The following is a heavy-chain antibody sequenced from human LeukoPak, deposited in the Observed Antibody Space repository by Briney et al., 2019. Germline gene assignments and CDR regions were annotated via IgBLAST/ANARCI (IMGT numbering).Heavy chain of an antibody. CDR2: ISSSGNTI. Sequence: GGSLRLSCAASGFTFSSYEMNWVRQAPGKGLEWLSYISSSGNTIYYADSVKGRFTISRDNAKNSLCLQMNSLRAEDTAVYYCARGAYTVDYWGQGGLASVPS. D-gene: IGHD4-11*01. V-gene: IGHV3-48*03. J-gene: IGHJ4*02. CDR3: ARGAYTVDY. CDR1: GFTFSSYE.